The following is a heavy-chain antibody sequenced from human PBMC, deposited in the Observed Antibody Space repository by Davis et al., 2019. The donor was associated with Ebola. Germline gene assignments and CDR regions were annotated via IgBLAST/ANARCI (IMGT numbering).Heavy chain of an antibody. J-gene: IGHJ6*04. CDR1: GFTFSDYY. Sequence: GGSLRLSCAASGFTFSDYYMSWIRQAPGKGLEWVSYISSSGSTIYYADSVKGRFTISRDNAKNSLYLQTNSLRAEDTAVYYCATDQSYYYYGMDVWGKGTTVTVSS. CDR2: ISSSGSTI. CDR3: ATDQSYYYYGMDV. V-gene: IGHV3-11*01.